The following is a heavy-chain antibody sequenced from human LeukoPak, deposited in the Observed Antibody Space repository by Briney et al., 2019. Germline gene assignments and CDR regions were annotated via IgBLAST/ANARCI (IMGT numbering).Heavy chain of an antibody. CDR1: GGSISSYY. Sequence: PSETLSLTCTVSGGSISSYYWSWIRQPPGKGLEWIGYIYYSGSTNYNPSLKSRVTISVDTPKNQFSLKLNSVTAADTAVYFCARTTEGGYTYDYFYYYYMDVWGKGTTVTISS. V-gene: IGHV4-59*01. CDR3: ARTTEGGYTYDYFYYYYMDV. CDR2: IYYSGST. D-gene: IGHD5-18*01. J-gene: IGHJ6*03.